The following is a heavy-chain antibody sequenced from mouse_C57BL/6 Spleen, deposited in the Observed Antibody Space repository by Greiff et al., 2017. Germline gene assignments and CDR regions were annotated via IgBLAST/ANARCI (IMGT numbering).Heavy chain of an antibody. D-gene: IGHD1-1*01. V-gene: IGHV1-82*01. CDR2: IYPGDGDT. J-gene: IGHJ2*01. CDR1: GYAFSSSW. Sequence: QVQLQQSGPELVKPGASVKISCKASGYAFSSSWMNWVKQRPGKGLEWIGRIYPGDGDTNYNGKFKGKATLTADKSSSTAYIQRSSLTSEDSAVYFCARSYGSSSYYFDYWGQGTTLTVSS. CDR3: ARSYGSSSYYFDY.